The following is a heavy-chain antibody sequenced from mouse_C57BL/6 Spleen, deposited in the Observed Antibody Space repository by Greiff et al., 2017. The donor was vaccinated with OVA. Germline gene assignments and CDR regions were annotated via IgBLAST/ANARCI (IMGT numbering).Heavy chain of an antibody. D-gene: IGHD1-1*02. CDR1: GFNIKDYY. CDR2: IDPEDGET. V-gene: IGHV14-2*01. CDR3: ARGSVAPFAY. J-gene: IGHJ3*01. Sequence: VQLKESGAELVKPGASVKLSCTASGFNIKDYYMHWVKQRTEQGLEWIGRIDPEDGETKYAPTFQGKATITADTSSNTAYLQLSSLTSEDTAVYYCARGSVAPFAYWGQGTLVTVSA.